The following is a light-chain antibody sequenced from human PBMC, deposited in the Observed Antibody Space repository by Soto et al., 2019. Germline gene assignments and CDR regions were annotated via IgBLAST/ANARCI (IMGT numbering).Light chain of an antibody. V-gene: IGKV3-15*01. Sequence: EIVMTQSPATLSVSPGERATLSCRASQSVSSDLAWYQQKPGQAPRLLIFGASSRATGIPARFRGSGSGTAFSPTISSLHSEDFAVYCCQEYNDWPITFGQGTRLEIK. J-gene: IGKJ5*01. CDR1: QSVSSD. CDR2: GAS. CDR3: QEYNDWPIT.